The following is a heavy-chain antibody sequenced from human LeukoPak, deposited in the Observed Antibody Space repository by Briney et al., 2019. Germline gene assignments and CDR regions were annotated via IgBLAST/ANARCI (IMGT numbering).Heavy chain of an antibody. D-gene: IGHD4/OR15-4a*01. Sequence: GGSLRLSYAASGFTFSSYDIHWVRQATGKGLEWVSFIYSDNTHYSDSVKDRFSISRDNSKNTLYLQMNSLRAEDTAVYYCARRAGAYSHPYDYWGQGTLVTVSS. CDR3: ARRAGAYSHPYDY. V-gene: IGHV3-53*01. CDR1: GFTFSSYD. CDR2: IYSDNT. J-gene: IGHJ4*02.